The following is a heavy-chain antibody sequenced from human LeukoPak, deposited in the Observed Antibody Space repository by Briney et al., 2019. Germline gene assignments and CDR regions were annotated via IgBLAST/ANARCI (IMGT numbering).Heavy chain of an antibody. D-gene: IGHD2-21*01. Sequence: GRSLRLSCAASGFTFNDYALYWVRQAPGKGLEWVTLISYDGYDKSYADSVRGRFTISRDNSRNTLYLQMDSLRSEDTAVYYCARDFFPVVDSTWYEIGYWGQGTLVTVSS. CDR2: ISYDGYDK. V-gene: IGHV3-30-3*01. CDR1: GFTFNDYA. CDR3: ARDFFPVVDSTWYEIGY. J-gene: IGHJ4*02.